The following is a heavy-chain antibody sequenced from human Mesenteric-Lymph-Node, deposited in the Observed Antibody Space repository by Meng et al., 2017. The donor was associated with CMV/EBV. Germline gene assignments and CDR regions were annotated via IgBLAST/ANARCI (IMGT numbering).Heavy chain of an antibody. CDR3: AKDRDTIFGVISDYGMDV. CDR1: GFTFSSYS. D-gene: IGHD3-3*01. CDR2: ISSSSSYI. V-gene: IGHV3-21*01. J-gene: IGHJ6*02. Sequence: GESLKISCAASGFTFSSYSMNWVRQAPGKGLEWVSSISSSSSYIYYADSVKGRFTISRDNAKNSLYLQMNSLRAEDTAVYYCAKDRDTIFGVISDYGMDVWGQGTPVTVSS.